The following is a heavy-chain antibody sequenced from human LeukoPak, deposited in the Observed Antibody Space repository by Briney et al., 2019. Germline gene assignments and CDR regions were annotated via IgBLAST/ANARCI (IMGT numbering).Heavy chain of an antibody. CDR2: ISAYNGNT. D-gene: IGHD3-10*01. V-gene: IGHV1-18*01. CDR3: ARAILRSITTVRGVNYFDY. CDR1: GYTFTSCG. Sequence: ASVKVSSKASGYTFTSCGISWVRQAPGQGLEWMGWISAYNGNTNYAQKLQGRVTMTTDTSTSTAYMELRSLRSDDTAVYYCARAILRSITTVRGVNYFDYWGQGTLVTVSS. J-gene: IGHJ4*02.